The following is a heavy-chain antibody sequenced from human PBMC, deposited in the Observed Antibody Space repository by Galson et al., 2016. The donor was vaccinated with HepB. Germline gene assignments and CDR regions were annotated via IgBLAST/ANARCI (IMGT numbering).Heavy chain of an antibody. D-gene: IGHD2-2*01. CDR3: AKGGTHDDQTVNYAMDV. V-gene: IGHV3-23*01. Sequence: LRLSCAVSGFRFSSYAMNWVRQAPGKGLEWVSVISGTSASIFYGDSVKGRFTISRDNSKNTLYLQMNRLRAEDTAVYYCAKGGTHDDQTVNYAMDVWGQGTTVTVSS. CDR2: ISGTSASI. J-gene: IGHJ6*02. CDR1: GFRFSSYA.